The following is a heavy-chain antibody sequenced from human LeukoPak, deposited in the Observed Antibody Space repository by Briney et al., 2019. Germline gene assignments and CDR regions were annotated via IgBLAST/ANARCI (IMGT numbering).Heavy chain of an antibody. CDR2: IYYSGIT. J-gene: IGHJ5*02. D-gene: IGHD3-10*01. CDR3: ARKYYGSGSYYNWFDP. V-gene: IGHV4-59*01. CDR1: GASINDYY. Sequence: SETLSLTCTVSGASINDYYCIWVRQPPGRGLEWIGYIYYSGITNYNPSLRSRVSMSVDTSRNQFSLKLSSVTAADTAVYYCARKYYGSGSYYNWFDPWGQGTLVTVSS.